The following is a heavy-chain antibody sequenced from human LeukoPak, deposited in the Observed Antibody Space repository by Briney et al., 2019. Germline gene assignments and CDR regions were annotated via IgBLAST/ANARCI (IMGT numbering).Heavy chain of an antibody. CDR1: EYTFTGYY. V-gene: IGHV1-2*02. CDR3: ARGMRYFDWLLRIDAFDI. J-gene: IGHJ3*02. Sequence: ASVKVSCKASEYTFTGYYMHWVRQAPGQGLEWMGWINPNSGGTNYAQKFQGRVTMTRDTSISTAYMELSRLRSDDTAVYYCARGMRYFDWLLRIDAFDIWGQGTMVTVSS. D-gene: IGHD3-9*01. CDR2: INPNSGGT.